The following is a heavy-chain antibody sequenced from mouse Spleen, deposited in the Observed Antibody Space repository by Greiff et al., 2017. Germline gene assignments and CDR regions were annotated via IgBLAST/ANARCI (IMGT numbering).Heavy chain of an antibody. CDR1: GFSLTNYG. V-gene: IGHV2-2*01. J-gene: IGHJ2*01. Sequence: QVQLKESGPGLVQPSQSLSITCTVSGFSLTNYGVHWVRQSPGKGLEWLGVIWSGGSTDYNAAFISRLSIKKDNSRSQIFFEMNSLQADDTAIYYCARKGDWDYFDYWGQGTTLTVSS. D-gene: IGHD4-1*01. CDR2: IWSGGST. CDR3: ARKGDWDYFDY.